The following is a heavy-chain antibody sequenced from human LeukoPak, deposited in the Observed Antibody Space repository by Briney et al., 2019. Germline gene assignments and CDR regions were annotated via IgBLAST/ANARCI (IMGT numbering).Heavy chain of an antibody. CDR3: ARFRAKNWFGP. J-gene: IGHJ5*02. V-gene: IGHV4-39*07. CDR1: GGSISSSSHY. CDR2: INHSGTT. Sequence: PSETLSLTCTVSGGSISSSSHYWGWIRQSPGKGLEWIGEINHSGTTNYNPSLKSRFIISVDTPKKQFSLNLTSVTAADTAVYYCARFRAKNWFGPWGQGTLVTVSS.